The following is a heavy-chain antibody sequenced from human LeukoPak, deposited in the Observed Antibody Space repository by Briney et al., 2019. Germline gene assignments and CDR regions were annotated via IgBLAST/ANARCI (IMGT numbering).Heavy chain of an antibody. CDR2: IIPIFGTA. CDR1: GGTFSSYA. D-gene: IGHD3-9*01. V-gene: IGHV1-69*06. Sequence: ASVKVSCKASGGTFSSYAISWVRQAPGQGLEWMGGIIPIFGTANYAQKFQGRVTITADKSTSTAYMELSSLRSEDTAVYYCARGLTYYDILTGYLNDAFDIWGQGTMVTVSS. CDR3: ARGLTYYDILTGYLNDAFDI. J-gene: IGHJ3*02.